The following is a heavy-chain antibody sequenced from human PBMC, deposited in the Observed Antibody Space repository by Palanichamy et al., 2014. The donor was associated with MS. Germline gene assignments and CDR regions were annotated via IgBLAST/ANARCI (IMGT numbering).Heavy chain of an antibody. CDR1: GGSISSGSYY. J-gene: IGHJ5*02. V-gene: IGHV4-61*02. D-gene: IGHD6-19*01. Sequence: QVQLQESGPGLVKPSQTLSLTCTVSGGSISSGSYYWSWIRQPAGKGLEWIGRIYTSGSTNYNPSLKSRVTISVDTSKNQSSLKLSSVTAADTAVYYCARDYGSGWYWWFDPWGQGTLVTVSS. CDR2: IYTSGST. CDR3: ARDYGSGWYWWFDP.